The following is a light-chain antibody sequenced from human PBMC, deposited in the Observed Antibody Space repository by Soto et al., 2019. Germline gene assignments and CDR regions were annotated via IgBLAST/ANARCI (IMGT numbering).Light chain of an antibody. CDR2: EVI. Sequence: QSALTQSASVSGSPGQSITIPCTGTSSDVGGYDYVSWYQQHPGKVPKLIIYEVIKRPSGVSHRFSGSKSGNTASLTISGLQTEDEADHYCSSYTTSSALVFGGGTKVTVL. J-gene: IGLJ2*01. CDR1: SSDVGGYDY. CDR3: SSYTTSSALV. V-gene: IGLV2-14*01.